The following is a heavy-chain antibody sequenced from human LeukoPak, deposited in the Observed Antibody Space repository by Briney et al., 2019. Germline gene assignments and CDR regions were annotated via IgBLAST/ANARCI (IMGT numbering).Heavy chain of an antibody. V-gene: IGHV3-23*01. CDR3: AKEPAATGGFDY. D-gene: IGHD3-10*01. CDR1: GFTFSSYA. Sequence: SGGSLRLSCAASGFTFSSYAMSWVRQAPGKGLEWVSAISGSGGSTYYADSVKGRFTISRDKSKNTLYLQMNSLRAEDTAVYYCAKEPAATGGFDYWGQGTLVTVSS. J-gene: IGHJ4*02. CDR2: ISGSGGST.